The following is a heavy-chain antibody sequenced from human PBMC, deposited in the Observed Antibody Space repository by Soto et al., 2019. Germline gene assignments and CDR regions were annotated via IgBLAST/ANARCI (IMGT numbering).Heavy chain of an antibody. V-gene: IGHV5-51*01. J-gene: IGHJ6*02. CDR2: IYPGDSDT. CDR1: GYSFTTYW. D-gene: IGHD6-19*01. Sequence: PGESLKISCKGVGYSFTTYWIEWVLQMPGKGLELMGIIYPGDSDTRYRPSFQGQVTISADKSIGTAYLQWDSLKASDTAMYYCARHSGYSSGWKYNYYGMDVWGQGTTVTSP. CDR3: ARHSGYSSGWKYNYYGMDV.